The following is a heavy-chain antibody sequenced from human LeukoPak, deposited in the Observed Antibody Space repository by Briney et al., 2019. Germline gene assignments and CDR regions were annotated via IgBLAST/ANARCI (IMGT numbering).Heavy chain of an antibody. CDR3: ARDLIAVTGTGFWFDP. J-gene: IGHJ5*02. Sequence: GGSLRLSCAASGFTFSTYAIHWVRQAPGKGLEWVAVISDDGSTKYYADSVKGRFTISRDNSKNMLYLQMNSLRAKDSAVHYCARDLIAVTGTGFWFDPRGQGTLVTVSS. CDR1: GFTFSTYA. V-gene: IGHV3-30-3*01. CDR2: ISDDGSTK. D-gene: IGHD6-19*01.